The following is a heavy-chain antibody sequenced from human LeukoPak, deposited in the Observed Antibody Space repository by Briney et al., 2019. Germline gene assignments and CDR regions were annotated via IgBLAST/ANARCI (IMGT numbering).Heavy chain of an antibody. CDR1: GGSISSSSYY. J-gene: IGHJ4*02. CDR3: ARVRYFDLLYFDY. Sequence: SETLSLTCTVSGGSISSSSYYWGWIRQPPGKGLEWIGSIYYSGSTYYNPSLKSRVTISVDTSKNHFSLKLSSVTAADTAVYYCARVRYFDLLYFDYWGQGTLVTVSS. V-gene: IGHV4-39*07. D-gene: IGHD3-9*01. CDR2: IYYSGST.